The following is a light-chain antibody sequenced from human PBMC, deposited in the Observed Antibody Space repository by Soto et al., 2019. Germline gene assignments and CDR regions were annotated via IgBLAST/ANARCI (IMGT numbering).Light chain of an antibody. CDR1: QGITNN. CDR3: QHLYIYPIS. Sequence: DIQLTQSPSLLSASVGDRVTISCRASQGITNNLAWYQQKPGKPPKLLIYGAITLQSGVQSRFSGSGSGTQFALAITCLQPEDFATYYCQHLYIYPISCGQVERVE. CDR2: GAI. V-gene: IGKV1-9*01. J-gene: IGKJ5*01.